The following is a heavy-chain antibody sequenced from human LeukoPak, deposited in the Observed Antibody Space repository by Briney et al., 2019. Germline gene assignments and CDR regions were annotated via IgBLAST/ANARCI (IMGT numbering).Heavy chain of an antibody. V-gene: IGHV4-39*02. CDR2: VYYGRSP. CDR3: ARSSGTGTFSY. J-gene: IGHJ4*02. D-gene: IGHD6-25*01. CDR1: GDSISRSAYY. Sequence: SETLSLTCTVSGDSISRSAYYWAWIRQPPGKGLEWIGSVYYGRSPYFNPSLESRATISMDTSKNHFSLKMSSVTAADTAVYYCARSSGTGTFSYWGQGTLVTVSS.